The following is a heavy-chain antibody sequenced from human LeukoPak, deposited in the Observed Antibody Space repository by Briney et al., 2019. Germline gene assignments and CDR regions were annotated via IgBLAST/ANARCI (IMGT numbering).Heavy chain of an antibody. V-gene: IGHV1-2*04. CDR3: ARQRTPYSSSWDFDY. D-gene: IGHD6-13*01. CDR2: IYPNGGAT. Sequence: ASVTVSCKASGYTFTVYYVHWVRQAPGQGLEWMGWIYPNGGATYYAQNFKGWLTMTRDTSISTVYMELSRLRSDDTAVYYCARQRTPYSSSWDFDYWGQGTLVTVSS. J-gene: IGHJ4*02. CDR1: GYTFTVYY.